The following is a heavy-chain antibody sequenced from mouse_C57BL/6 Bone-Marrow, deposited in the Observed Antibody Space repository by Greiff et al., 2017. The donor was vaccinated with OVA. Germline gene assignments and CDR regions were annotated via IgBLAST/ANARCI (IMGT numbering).Heavy chain of an antibody. CDR1: GYTFTTYP. CDR3: ARGPYYYGSSPYYAMDY. D-gene: IGHD1-1*01. CDR2: FHPYNDDT. Sequence: VQLQQSGAELVKPGASVKMSCKASGYTFTTYPIEWMTQNHGKSLEWIGNFHPYNDDTKYNEKFKGKATLTVEKSSSTVYLELSRLTSDDSAVYYCARGPYYYGSSPYYAMDYWGQGTSVTVSS. J-gene: IGHJ4*01. V-gene: IGHV1-47*01.